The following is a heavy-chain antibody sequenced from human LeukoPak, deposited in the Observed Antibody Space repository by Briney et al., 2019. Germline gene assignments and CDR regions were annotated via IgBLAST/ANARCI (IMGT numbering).Heavy chain of an antibody. CDR3: ARNAGVAAHFDY. D-gene: IGHD6-19*01. CDR1: GGSISSYY. J-gene: IGHJ4*02. CDR2: IYYSGST. Sequence: SETLSLTCTVSGGSISSYYWSWIRQPPGKGLEWIGYIYYSGSTNYNPSLKSRVTISVDTSKNQFSLKLSSVTAADTAVYYCARNAGVAAHFDYWGQGTLVTVSS. V-gene: IGHV4-59*12.